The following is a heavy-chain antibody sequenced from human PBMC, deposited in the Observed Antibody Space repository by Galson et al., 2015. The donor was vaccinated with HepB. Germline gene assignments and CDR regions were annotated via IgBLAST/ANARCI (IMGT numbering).Heavy chain of an antibody. CDR1: GYTFSHYY. Sequence: SVQVSCKASGYTFSHYYIHWVRQAPAQGLEWMGWVNPNGGGTDYAQKFQGRVSLTGDTSISTAYMELTDMKSDDTAVYYCARSSLYNWNGYDAFDIWGQGTLVTISS. J-gene: IGHJ3*02. D-gene: IGHD1-1*01. V-gene: IGHV1-2*02. CDR3: ARSSLYNWNGYDAFDI. CDR2: VNPNGGGT.